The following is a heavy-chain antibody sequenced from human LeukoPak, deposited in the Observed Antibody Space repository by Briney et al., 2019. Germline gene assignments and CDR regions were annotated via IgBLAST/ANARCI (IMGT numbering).Heavy chain of an antibody. CDR3: ARDSGERGSGSYLIAY. V-gene: IGHV1-2*02. CDR1: GYTFTGYY. Sequence: GASVKVSCKTSGYTFTGYYIHWVRQAPGQGLEWMGWINPNSAGTNYAQKFQGRVTMTRDTSISTAYMELSRLRSDDTAVYYCARDSGERGSGSYLIAYWGQGTLVTVSS. D-gene: IGHD3-10*01. J-gene: IGHJ4*02. CDR2: INPNSAGT.